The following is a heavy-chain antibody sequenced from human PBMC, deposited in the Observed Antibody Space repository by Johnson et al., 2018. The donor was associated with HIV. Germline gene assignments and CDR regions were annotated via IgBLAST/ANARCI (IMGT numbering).Heavy chain of an antibody. CDR2: VWYDGGNK. D-gene: IGHD3-16*01. Sequence: RQAPGKGLEWVALVWYDGGNKYYADSVKGRFTIFRDNSENTLYLQMNSLRAEDTAVYFCAKDRTSWGFDAFDLWGQGTMVTVSS. V-gene: IGHV3-33*06. J-gene: IGHJ3*01. CDR3: AKDRTSWGFDAFDL.